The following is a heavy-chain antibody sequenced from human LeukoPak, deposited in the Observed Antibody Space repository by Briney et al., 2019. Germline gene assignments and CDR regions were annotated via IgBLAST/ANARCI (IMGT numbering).Heavy chain of an antibody. Sequence: GGSLRLSCAASGFTFSNSWMHWVRQAPGKRLVWVSRINTDGSTTNYADSVNGRVTISRDNARNTVYLQMNSLRAEDSAVYYCANSYSPPHFWGQGTLVTVSS. J-gene: IGHJ4*02. CDR1: GFTFSNSW. CDR3: ANSYSPPHF. CDR2: INTDGSTT. V-gene: IGHV3-74*01. D-gene: IGHD3-10*01.